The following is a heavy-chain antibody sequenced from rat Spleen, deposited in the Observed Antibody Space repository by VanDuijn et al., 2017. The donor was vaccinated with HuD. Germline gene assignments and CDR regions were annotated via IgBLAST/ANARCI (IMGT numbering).Heavy chain of an antibody. J-gene: IGHJ3*01. CDR1: GFTFSDFY. D-gene: IGHD5-1*01. CDR3: TTDGQGARFAY. V-gene: IGHV5-20*01. CDR2: ISFDGSST. Sequence: EVQLVESDGGLVQPGRSLKLSCAASGFTFSDFYIAWVRQAPTKGLEWVATISFDGSSTYYRDSVKGRFTISRDNAKSTLYLQMDSLRSEDTATYYCTTDGQGARFAYWGQGTLVTVSS.